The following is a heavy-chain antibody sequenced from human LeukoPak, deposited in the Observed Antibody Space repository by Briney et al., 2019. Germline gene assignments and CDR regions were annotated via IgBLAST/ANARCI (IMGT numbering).Heavy chain of an antibody. J-gene: IGHJ4*02. CDR1: GGSISSHY. Sequence: SETLSLTCTVSGGSISSHYWSWIRQPPGKGLEWIGYIYYSGSTNYNPSLKSRVTISVDTSKNQFSLKLSSVTAADTAVYYCARSSVYDFWSGYGSSFDYWGQGTLVTVSS. D-gene: IGHD3-3*01. V-gene: IGHV4-59*11. CDR3: ARSSVYDFWSGYGSSFDY. CDR2: IYYSGST.